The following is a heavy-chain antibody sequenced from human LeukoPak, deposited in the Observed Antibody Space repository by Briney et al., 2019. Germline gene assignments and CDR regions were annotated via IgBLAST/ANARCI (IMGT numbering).Heavy chain of an antibody. Sequence: GGSLRLSCAASAITFSNYWMSWVRQAPGKGLEWVANIKRDESEKFYVDSVKGRFTISRDNAKNSMFLQMNSLRAEDTAVYYCARLYSGSVRVFDSWGQGTLVTVSS. CDR1: AITFSNYW. J-gene: IGHJ4*02. CDR2: IKRDESEK. CDR3: ARLYSGSVRVFDS. D-gene: IGHD6-19*01. V-gene: IGHV3-7*01.